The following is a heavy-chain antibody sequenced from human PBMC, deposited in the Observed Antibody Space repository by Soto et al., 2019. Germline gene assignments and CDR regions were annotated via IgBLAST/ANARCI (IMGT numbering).Heavy chain of an antibody. D-gene: IGHD3-10*01. CDR1: GYSFTSYW. J-gene: IGHJ3*02. CDR2: IDPSDSYT. Sequence: GESLKISCKGSGYSFTSYWISWVRQMPGKGLEWMGRIDPSDSYTNYSPSFQGHVTISADKSISTAYLQWSSLKASDTAMYYCARLGIILEATDAFEIWGQGTMVTVSS. CDR3: ARLGIILEATDAFEI. V-gene: IGHV5-10-1*01.